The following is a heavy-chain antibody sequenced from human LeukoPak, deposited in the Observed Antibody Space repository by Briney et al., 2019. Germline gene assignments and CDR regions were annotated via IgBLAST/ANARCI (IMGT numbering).Heavy chain of an antibody. V-gene: IGHV1-2*02. CDR2: INPNSGGT. CDR3: ARGGTVTTPYFDY. D-gene: IGHD4-17*01. Sequence: ASVEVSCKASGYTFTGYYMHWVRQAPGQGLEWMGWINPNSGGTNYAQKFQGRVTMTRDTSISTAYMELSRLRSDDTAVYYCARGGTVTTPYFDYWGQGTLVTVSS. CDR1: GYTFTGYY. J-gene: IGHJ4*02.